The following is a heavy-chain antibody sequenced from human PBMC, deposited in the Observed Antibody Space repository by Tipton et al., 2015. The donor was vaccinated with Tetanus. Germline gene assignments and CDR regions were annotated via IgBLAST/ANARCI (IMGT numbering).Heavy chain of an antibody. V-gene: IGHV4-59*11. J-gene: IGHJ4*02. CDR2: LYDNGRT. CDR1: GGSISNHY. CDR3: ARDPWLDY. Sequence: LRLSCTVSGGSISNHYWSWIRQPPGKGLEWTGYLYDNGRTKYNPSLNSRVTISVDTPKKQLSLKLTSVTAADTAVYYCARDPWLDYWGQGTLVTVSS.